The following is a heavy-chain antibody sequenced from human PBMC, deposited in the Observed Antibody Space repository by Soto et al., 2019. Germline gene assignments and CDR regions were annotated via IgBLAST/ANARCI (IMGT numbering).Heavy chain of an antibody. CDR1: GGSFSGYY. Sequence: SETLSLTCAVYGGSFSGYYWSWIRQPPGKGLEWIGEINHSGSTNYNPSLKSRVTISVDTSKNQFSLKLSSVTAADTAVYYCARGWDTVNYYYYYYMDVWGKGTTVTVSS. D-gene: IGHD4-17*01. J-gene: IGHJ6*03. CDR3: ARGWDTVNYYYYYYMDV. V-gene: IGHV4-34*01. CDR2: INHSGST.